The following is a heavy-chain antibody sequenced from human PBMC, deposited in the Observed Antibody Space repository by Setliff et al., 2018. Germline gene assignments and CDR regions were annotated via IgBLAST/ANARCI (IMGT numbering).Heavy chain of an antibody. CDR3: ARDQGSYGYRAFDS. D-gene: IGHD3-16*01. CDR1: GFTFSNYW. Sequence: GGSLRLSCAASGFTFSNYWMSWVRQTPGKGLEWVANIKQDESEKHYVGSVKGRFTISRDNAKSSLYLQMNSLRAEDTAVYYCARDQGSYGYRAFDSWGQGALVTVSS. V-gene: IGHV3-7*01. CDR2: IKQDESEK. J-gene: IGHJ4*02.